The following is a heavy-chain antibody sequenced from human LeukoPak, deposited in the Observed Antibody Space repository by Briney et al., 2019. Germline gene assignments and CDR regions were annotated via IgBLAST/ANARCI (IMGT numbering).Heavy chain of an antibody. D-gene: IGHD4-17*01. CDR1: GGSISSYY. CDR3: ARTRRGDYVMGWYFNL. CDR2: IYYSGST. Sequence: SETLSLTCTVSGGSISSYYWSWIRQPPGKGLEWIGYIYYSGSTNYNPSLKSRVTISVDTSKNQLSLKLSSVTAADTAVYYCARTRRGDYVMGWYFNLWGRGTLVTVSS. V-gene: IGHV4-59*01. J-gene: IGHJ2*01.